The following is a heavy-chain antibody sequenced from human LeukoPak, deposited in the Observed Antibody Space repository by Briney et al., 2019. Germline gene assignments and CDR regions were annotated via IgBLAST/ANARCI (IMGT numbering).Heavy chain of an antibody. CDR1: GFTFSSYA. J-gene: IGHJ5*02. Sequence: GGSLRLSCAASGFTFSSYAMSWVRQAPGKGLEWVSGLSASGGLTYYADSVKGRFTISRDNAKNSLYLQMNSLRAEDTAVYYCARDLELRFLEWLEYNWFDPWGQGTLVTVSS. V-gene: IGHV3-23*01. D-gene: IGHD3-3*01. CDR2: LSASGGLT. CDR3: ARDLELRFLEWLEYNWFDP.